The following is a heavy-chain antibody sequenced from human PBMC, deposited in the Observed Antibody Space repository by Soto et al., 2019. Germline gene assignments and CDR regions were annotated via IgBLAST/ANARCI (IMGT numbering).Heavy chain of an antibody. CDR2: IIPTFRTT. CDR3: AGGVVGPTILLYKLDMDV. CDR1: GGTFSNSG. J-gene: IGHJ6*01. Sequence: ASVKVSGKASGGTFSNSGISWVRQAPGQGLEWMGSIIPTFRTTTYAQKFQGRVTITADESTTTAYMDLSSLIFGDTAVYYCAGGVVGPTILLYKLDMDVWGRGTTVTVSS. D-gene: IGHD1-26*01. V-gene: IGHV1-69*13.